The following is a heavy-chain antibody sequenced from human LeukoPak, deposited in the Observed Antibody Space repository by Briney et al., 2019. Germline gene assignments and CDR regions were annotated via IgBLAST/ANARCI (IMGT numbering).Heavy chain of an antibody. J-gene: IGHJ4*02. D-gene: IGHD6-13*01. Sequence: GGSLRLSCAASGFTFSRYSMNWVRQAPGKGLEWVSFIYSDNTHCSDSVKGRFTISRDNSKNTLYLQMNSLRAEDTAVYYCARGSQGYYSSSCDYWGQGTLVTVSS. CDR1: GFTFSRYS. V-gene: IGHV3-53*01. CDR3: ARGSQGYYSSSCDY. CDR2: IYSDNT.